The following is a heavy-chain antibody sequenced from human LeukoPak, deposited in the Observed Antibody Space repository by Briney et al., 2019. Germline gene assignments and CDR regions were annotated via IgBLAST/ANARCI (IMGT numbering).Heavy chain of an antibody. CDR1: GYTFTNYG. Sequence: GASLKVSCKASGYTFTNYGLTWVRQAPGQGLEWMGWISAYNGNTNYAQKLQGRVTMTTDTSTSTAYMELRSLTSDDTAVYYCARGGYSAFDIWGQGTMVIVSS. V-gene: IGHV1-18*01. J-gene: IGHJ3*02. CDR3: ARGGYSAFDI. D-gene: IGHD5-24*01. CDR2: ISAYNGNT.